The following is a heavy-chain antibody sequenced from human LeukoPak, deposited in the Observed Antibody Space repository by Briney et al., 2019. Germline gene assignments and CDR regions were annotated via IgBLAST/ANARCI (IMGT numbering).Heavy chain of an antibody. CDR3: ARGGCSSTSCYRYNWFDP. CDR1: GGSFSGYY. V-gene: IGHV4-34*01. J-gene: IGHJ5*02. Sequence: SETLSLTCAVYGGSFSGYYWSWIRQPPGKGLEWIGEINHSGSTNYNPSLKSRVTISVDTSKNQFSLKLSSVTAADTAVYYCARGGCSSTSCYRYNWFDPWGQGTLVTVSS. CDR2: INHSGST. D-gene: IGHD2-2*02.